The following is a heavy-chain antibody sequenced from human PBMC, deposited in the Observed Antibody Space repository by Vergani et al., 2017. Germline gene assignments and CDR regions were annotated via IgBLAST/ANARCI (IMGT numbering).Heavy chain of an antibody. CDR1: GFSLSRFW. Sequence: EVQLVESGGGLVQPGGSLRLSCAASGFSLSRFWMSWVRQAPEKGLEWVAHISPDGSATSYVDSVKGRFTISRDNSKNTLYLQMNSLRTEDTANYYCRGEMDVWGKGTTVTVSS. J-gene: IGHJ6*04. CDR3: RGEMDV. V-gene: IGHV3-7*01. CDR2: ISPDGSAT.